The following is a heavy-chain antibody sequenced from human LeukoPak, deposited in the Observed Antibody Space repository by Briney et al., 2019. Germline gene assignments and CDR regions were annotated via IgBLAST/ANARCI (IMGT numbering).Heavy chain of an antibody. CDR3: ARVPGRITMVRGVISWFDP. D-gene: IGHD3-10*01. CDR1: GYTFTSYG. CDR2: ISAYNGNT. J-gene: IGHJ5*02. Sequence: GASVKVSCKASGYTFTSYGISWVRQAPGQGLEWMGWISAYNGNTNYAQKLQGRVTMTTDTSTSTAYMELRSLRSDDTAVYYCARVPGRITMVRGVISWFDPWGQGTLVTVSS. V-gene: IGHV1-18*01.